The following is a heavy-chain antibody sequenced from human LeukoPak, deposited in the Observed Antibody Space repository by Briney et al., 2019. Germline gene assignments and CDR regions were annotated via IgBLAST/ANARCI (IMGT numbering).Heavy chain of an antibody. Sequence: GGSLRLSCAASGFTFSIYAMTWVRQAPGKGLEWVSVISGNGGGTYYVDSVKGRFTISRDNSKNTMYLQMNSLRAEDTAVYYCATGNGGYNRAFDIWGQGTMVTVPS. CDR1: GFTFSIYA. V-gene: IGHV3-23*01. D-gene: IGHD5-24*01. J-gene: IGHJ3*02. CDR2: ISGNGGGT. CDR3: ATGNGGYNRAFDI.